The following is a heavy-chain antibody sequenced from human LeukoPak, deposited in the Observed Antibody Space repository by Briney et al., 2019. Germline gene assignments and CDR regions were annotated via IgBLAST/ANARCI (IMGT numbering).Heavy chain of an antibody. CDR1: GFTFSDYY. D-gene: IGHD3-16*01. J-gene: IGHJ4*02. V-gene: IGHV3-11*01. CDR2: INSGGSSI. Sequence: GGSLRLSCAASGFTFSDYYMSWIRQAAGKGLEWVSYINSGGSSISFADSVKGRFTISRDNAKNSLYLQMNSLRAEDTAVYYCARGRNRGTYSDYWGQGTLVTVSS. CDR3: ARGRNRGTYSDY.